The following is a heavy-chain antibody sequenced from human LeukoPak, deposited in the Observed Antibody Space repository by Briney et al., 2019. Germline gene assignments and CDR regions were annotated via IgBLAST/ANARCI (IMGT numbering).Heavy chain of an antibody. CDR2: IWYDGSNK. CDR3: ARGIAAAIRY. Sequence: PGGSLRLSCAASGFTFSSYGMHRVRQAPGKGLEWVAVIWYDGSNKYYADSVKGRFTISRDNSKNTLYLQMNSLRAGDTAVYYCARGIAAAIRYWGQGTLVTVSS. CDR1: GFTFSSYG. J-gene: IGHJ4*02. V-gene: IGHV3-33*01. D-gene: IGHD6-13*01.